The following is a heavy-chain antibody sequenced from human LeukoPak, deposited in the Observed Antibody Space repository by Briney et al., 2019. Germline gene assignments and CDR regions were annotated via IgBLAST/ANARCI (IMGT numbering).Heavy chain of an antibody. V-gene: IGHV3-30*04. CDR3: ARDTVGYFDY. D-gene: IGHD1-26*01. CDR2: ISYDGSNK. J-gene: IGHJ4*02. CDR1: GFTFSSYA. Sequence: PWRSLRLSSAASGFTFSSYAMHWVRQAPGKGLEWVAVISYDGSNKYYADSVKGRFTISRDNSKNTLYLQMNSLRAEDTAVYYCARDTVGYFDYWGQGTLVTVSS.